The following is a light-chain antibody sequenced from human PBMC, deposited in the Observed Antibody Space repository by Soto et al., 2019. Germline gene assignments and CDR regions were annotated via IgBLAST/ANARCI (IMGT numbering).Light chain of an antibody. CDR3: QQYFSYPWT. Sequence: AIRMTQSPSSFSASTGDRVTITCRASQGISSYLAWYQQKPGKAPNLLIYAAATLQRGAPSRFSGSGSGTDFTLTISRLQSEDFATYYCQQYFSYPWTFGQGTKVEIK. CDR1: QGISSY. V-gene: IGKV1-8*01. CDR2: AAA. J-gene: IGKJ1*01.